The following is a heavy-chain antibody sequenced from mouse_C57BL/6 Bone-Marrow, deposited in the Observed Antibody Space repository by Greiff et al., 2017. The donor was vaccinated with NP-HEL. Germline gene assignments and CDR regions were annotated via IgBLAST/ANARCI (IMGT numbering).Heavy chain of an antibody. CDR2: IWSDGST. D-gene: IGHD2-1*01. CDR1: GFSLTSYG. V-gene: IGHV2-6-1*01. Sequence: VKLMELGPGLVAPSQSLSITCTVSGFSLTSYGVHWVRQPPGKGLEWLVVIWSDGSTTYNSALKSRLSISKDNSKSQVFLKMNSLQTDDTAMYYCARHTEYGNSYYAMDYWGQGTSVTVSS. CDR3: ARHTEYGNSYYAMDY. J-gene: IGHJ4*01.